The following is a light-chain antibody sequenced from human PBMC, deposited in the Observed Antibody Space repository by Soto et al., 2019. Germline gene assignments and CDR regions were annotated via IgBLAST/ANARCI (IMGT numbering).Light chain of an antibody. V-gene: IGKV1-6*01. CDR2: AAS. J-gene: IGKJ2*01. CDR1: QDIRDD. CDR3: LQDYNYPYT. Sequence: AIQMTQSPSSLSASVGDRVTITCRASQDIRDDLGWYQQKPGKAPRLLIFAASNLQSGVPSRFSGSGSGTDFTLTISSLQPEDFATYYCLQDYNYPYTFGQGTKLEIK.